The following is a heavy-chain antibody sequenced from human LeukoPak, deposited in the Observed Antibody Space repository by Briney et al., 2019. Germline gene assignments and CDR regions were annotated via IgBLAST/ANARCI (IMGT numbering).Heavy chain of an antibody. V-gene: IGHV3-30-3*01. Sequence: GGPLRLSCAASGFTFSSYAMHWVRQAPGKGLEWVAVISYDGSNKYYADSVKGRFTISRDNSKNTLYLQMNSLRAEDTAVYYCARDGYCSGGSCYITGPNWFDPWGQGTLVTVSS. CDR3: ARDGYCSGGSCYITGPNWFDP. CDR1: GFTFSSYA. J-gene: IGHJ5*02. CDR2: ISYDGSNK. D-gene: IGHD2-15*01.